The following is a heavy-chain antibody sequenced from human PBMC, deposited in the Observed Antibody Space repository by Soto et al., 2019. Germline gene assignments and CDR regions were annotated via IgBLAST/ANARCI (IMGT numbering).Heavy chain of an antibody. J-gene: IGHJ4*02. Sequence: EVLLLESGGGLVQPVGSLKLSCAASGFTFVSYAMTWVRQAPGKGLEWVSTISVSGTYTYYADSVEGRFTISRDNSKNTLYLQMNGLRAEDTAVDYCAKTAGITMVRGVLDSWGQGTLVTVSS. CDR1: GFTFVSYA. V-gene: IGHV3-23*01. CDR3: AKTAGITMVRGVLDS. D-gene: IGHD3-10*01. CDR2: ISVSGTYT.